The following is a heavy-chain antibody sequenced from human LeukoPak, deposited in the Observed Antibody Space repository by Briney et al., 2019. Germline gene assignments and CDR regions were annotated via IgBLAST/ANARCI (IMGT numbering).Heavy chain of an antibody. CDR3: AKDHDYGDYGGLG. CDR2: ITGNGGRT. Sequence: GGSLRLSCAASGFTFSSYPMSWVRQPPGKGLEWVSGITGNGGRTYYADSVKGRFTISRDNSKNTLYLQMNSLRAEDTAVYYCAKDHDYGDYGGLGWGQGTLVTVSS. J-gene: IGHJ4*02. D-gene: IGHD4-17*01. CDR1: GFTFSSYP. V-gene: IGHV3-23*01.